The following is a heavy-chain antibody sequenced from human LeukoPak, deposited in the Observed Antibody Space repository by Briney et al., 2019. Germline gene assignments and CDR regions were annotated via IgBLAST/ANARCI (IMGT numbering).Heavy chain of an antibody. Sequence: GGSLRLSCAASGFTFSNYAMSWVRQAPGKGLEWVSYISSSSTIYYADSVKGRFTISRDNAKNSLYLQMNSLRDEDTAVYYCARDGYSSYAFDIWGQGTMVTVSS. CDR1: GFTFSNYA. J-gene: IGHJ3*02. V-gene: IGHV3-48*02. D-gene: IGHD5-12*01. CDR3: ARDGYSSYAFDI. CDR2: ISSSSTI.